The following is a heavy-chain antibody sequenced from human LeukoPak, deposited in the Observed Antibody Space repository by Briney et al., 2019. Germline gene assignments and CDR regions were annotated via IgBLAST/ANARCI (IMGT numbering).Heavy chain of an antibody. Sequence: SETLSLTCAVYGGSFSGYYWSWIRQPLGKGLEWIGEINHSGSTNYNPSLKSRVTISVDTSKNQFSLKLSSVTAADTAVYYCAAGSLLVYWGQGTLVTVSS. CDR2: INHSGST. CDR3: AAGSLLVY. V-gene: IGHV4-34*01. J-gene: IGHJ4*02. CDR1: GGSFSGYY. D-gene: IGHD3-10*01.